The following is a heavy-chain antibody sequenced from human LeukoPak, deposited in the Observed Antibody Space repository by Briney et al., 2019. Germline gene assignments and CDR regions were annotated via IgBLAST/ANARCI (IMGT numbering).Heavy chain of an antibody. CDR1: GGSINNYY. CDR2: VYSTGTT. Sequence: ASETLSLTCTVSGGSINNYYWSCIRQPAGKGLEWIGRVYSTGTTYYSPSLKSRLTMSVDKSKNQFSLKLSSVTAADTAVYYCAREGNGVFDIWGKGTMVTVSS. CDR3: AREGNGVFDI. D-gene: IGHD1-1*01. V-gene: IGHV4-4*07. J-gene: IGHJ3*02.